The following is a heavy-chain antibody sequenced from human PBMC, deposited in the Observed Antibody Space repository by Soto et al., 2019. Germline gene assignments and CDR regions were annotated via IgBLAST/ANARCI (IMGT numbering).Heavy chain of an antibody. CDR1: GFTFSSYS. Sequence: GGSLRLSCAASGFTFSSYSVNWVRQAPGKGLEWVSYISSSSSTIYYADSVKGRFTISRDNAKNSLYLQMNSLRDEDTAVYYCARIITIFGVVTATPNDYWGQGTLVTVSS. D-gene: IGHD3-3*01. CDR3: ARIITIFGVVTATPNDY. V-gene: IGHV3-48*02. CDR2: ISSSSSTI. J-gene: IGHJ4*02.